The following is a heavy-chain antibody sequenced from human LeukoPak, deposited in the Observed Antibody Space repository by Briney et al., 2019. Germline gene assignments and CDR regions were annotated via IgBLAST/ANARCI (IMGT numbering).Heavy chain of an antibody. CDR3: ASAHYSSGPDYDY. CDR1: GGTFSSYA. V-gene: IGHV1-69*04. J-gene: IGHJ4*02. Sequence: SVRVSCKASGGTFSSYAISWVRQAPGQGLEWMGRIIPILGIANYAQKFQGRVTITADKSTSTAYMELSSLRSEDTAVYYCASAHYSSGPDYDYWGQGTLVTVSS. CDR2: IIPILGIA. D-gene: IGHD6-19*01.